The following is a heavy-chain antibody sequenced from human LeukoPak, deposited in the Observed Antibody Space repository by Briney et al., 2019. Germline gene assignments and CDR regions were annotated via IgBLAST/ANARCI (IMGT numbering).Heavy chain of an antibody. Sequence: ASVKVSCKASGYTFTGYYMHWVRRAPGQGLEWMGRINPNSGGTNYAQKFQGRVTMTRDTSISTAYMELSRLRSDDTAVYYCARDSPRGVVVVAATHYYGMDVWGQGTTVTVSS. D-gene: IGHD2-15*01. V-gene: IGHV1-2*06. CDR1: GYTFTGYY. CDR2: INPNSGGT. J-gene: IGHJ6*02. CDR3: ARDSPRGVVVVAATHYYGMDV.